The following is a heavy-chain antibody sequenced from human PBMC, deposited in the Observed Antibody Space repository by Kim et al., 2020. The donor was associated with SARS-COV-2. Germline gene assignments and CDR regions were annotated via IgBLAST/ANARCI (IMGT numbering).Heavy chain of an antibody. V-gene: IGHV3-23*01. CDR3: AKDQTPMVNGFDP. Sequence: PASVKGRFTISRDKSKNTLYLQMNSLRAEDTAVYFCAKDQTPMVNGFDPWDQGTLVTVSS. J-gene: IGHJ5*02. D-gene: IGHD5-18*01.